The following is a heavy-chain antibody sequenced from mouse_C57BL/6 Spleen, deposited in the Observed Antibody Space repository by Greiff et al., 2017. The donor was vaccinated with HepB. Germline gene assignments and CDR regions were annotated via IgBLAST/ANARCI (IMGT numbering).Heavy chain of an antibody. CDR3: TGRLRGGYFDV. CDR1: GFTFSNYW. CDR2: IRLKSDNYAT. V-gene: IGHV6-3*01. Sequence: EVKLMESGGGLVQPGGSMKLSCVASGFTFSNYWMNWVRQSPEKGLEWVAQIRLKSDNYATHYAESVKGRFTISRDDSKSSVYLQMNNLRAEDTGIYYCTGRLRGGYFDVWGTGTTVTVSS. D-gene: IGHD2-4*01. J-gene: IGHJ1*03.